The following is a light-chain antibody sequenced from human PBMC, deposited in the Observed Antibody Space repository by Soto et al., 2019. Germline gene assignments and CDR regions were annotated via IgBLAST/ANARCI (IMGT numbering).Light chain of an antibody. CDR2: SAS. J-gene: IGKJ5*01. Sequence: DIQMTQSPSSLSASVLGRVTITFRASPSVGNYLALYQQKPGKVPKLLIYSASTLQSGVPSRFSGSGSGTDFTLTISSLQPEDVATYFCQKYNSALTFGQGTRLEI. CDR3: QKYNSALT. CDR1: PSVGNY. V-gene: IGKV1-27*01.